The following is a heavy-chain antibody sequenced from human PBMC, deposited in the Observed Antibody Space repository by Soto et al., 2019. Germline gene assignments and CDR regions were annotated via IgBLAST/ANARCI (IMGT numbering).Heavy chain of an antibody. V-gene: IGHV3-30*03. CDR1: GCTFTSYG. CDR3: ARDNCISTSCYRLYNWFDP. CDR2: ISYAGSNK. Sequence: GGPLRLSCAASGCTFTSYGMHWVRQAPGKGLEWVAVISYAGSNKYYADSVKGRFTISRDNSKNTLYLQMNSLRAEDTAVYYCARDNCISTSCYRLYNWFDPWGQGTLVTVSS. D-gene: IGHD2-2*01. J-gene: IGHJ5*02.